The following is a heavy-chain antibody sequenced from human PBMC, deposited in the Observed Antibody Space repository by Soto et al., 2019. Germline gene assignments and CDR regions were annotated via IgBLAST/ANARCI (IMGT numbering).Heavy chain of an antibody. CDR3: AKDMRAGSGGYYGMDA. Sequence: EVQLVESGGGLVQPGRSLRLSCAASGFTFDDYAMHWVRQAPGKGLEWVSGIRWKSASIAYADSVKGRFTISRDNAKNSVYLQMNSLRAEDTALYYCAKDMRAGSGGYYGMDAWGQGTTVTVSS. J-gene: IGHJ6*02. CDR2: IRWKSASI. V-gene: IGHV3-9*01. CDR1: GFTFDDYA. D-gene: IGHD3-10*01.